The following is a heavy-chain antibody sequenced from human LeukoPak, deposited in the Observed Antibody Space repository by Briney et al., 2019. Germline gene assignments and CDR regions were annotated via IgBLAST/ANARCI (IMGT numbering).Heavy chain of an antibody. D-gene: IGHD4-23*01. V-gene: IGHV4-59*11. Sequence: SETLSLTCNVSGGSLTSHYWSWVRQSPEKGLECIGQIYHTGSTHYNPSLRSRFAISVDTSTNRFFLNVKSVTAADTAVYYCAREGRWGVKYFFDFWGQGTLVIVSS. CDR2: IYHTGST. J-gene: IGHJ4*02. CDR3: AREGRWGVKYFFDF. CDR1: GGSLTSHY.